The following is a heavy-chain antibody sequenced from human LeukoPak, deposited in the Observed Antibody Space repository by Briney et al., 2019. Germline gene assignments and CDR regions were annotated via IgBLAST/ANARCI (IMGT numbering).Heavy chain of an antibody. J-gene: IGHJ3*02. CDR1: GFTFSSYG. V-gene: IGHV3-48*04. CDR2: ISSSGSTI. D-gene: IGHD3-22*01. Sequence: GGSLRLSCAASGFTFSSYGMHWVRQAPGKGLEWASYISSSGSTIYYADSVKGRFTISRDNAKNSLYLQMNSLRAEDTAVYYCAREGYYDSSGHGGDAFDIWGQGTMVTVSS. CDR3: AREGYYDSSGHGGDAFDI.